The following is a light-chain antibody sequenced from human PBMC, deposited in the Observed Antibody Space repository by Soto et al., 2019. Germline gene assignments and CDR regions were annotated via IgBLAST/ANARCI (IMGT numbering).Light chain of an antibody. V-gene: IGKV3-11*01. CDR2: DAS. CDR1: QSVSSY. J-gene: IGKJ5*01. CDR3: QQRSNWPRSIT. Sequence: EIVLTQSPATLSLSPGERATLSCRASQSVSSYLAWYQQKPGQAPRLLIYDASNRATGTPASFSGGGFGTDFTLTISSLEPEDFAVYYCQQRSNWPRSITFGQGTRREIK.